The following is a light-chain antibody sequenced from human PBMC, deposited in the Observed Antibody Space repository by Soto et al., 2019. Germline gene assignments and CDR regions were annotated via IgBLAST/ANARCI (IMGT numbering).Light chain of an antibody. Sequence: IVIRQPPTTLSVSSGGRATLSCRASQSVSSNLAWYQQKPGQAPRLLIYGASTRATGIPARFSGSGSGTEFTLTISSLQPEDFATYYCQQSYSTPREGFGQGTKVDIK. CDR1: QSVSSN. V-gene: IGKV3-15*01. J-gene: IGKJ1*01. CDR2: GAS. CDR3: QQSYSTPREG.